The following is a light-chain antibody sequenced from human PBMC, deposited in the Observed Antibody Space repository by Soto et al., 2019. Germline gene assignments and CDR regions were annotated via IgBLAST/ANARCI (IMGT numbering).Light chain of an antibody. CDR1: QGVLARSNNKNY. CDR2: WAS. V-gene: IGKV4-1*01. J-gene: IGKJ2*01. CDR3: QQYYSTVYT. Sequence: DIVMTQSPDSLAVSLGERATINCRSSQGVLARSNNKNYLAWYQQKPGQPPKLLIYWASTRQSGVPDRFSGSGSGTDFILTISSLQAEDVAVYYCQQYYSTVYTFGQGTKLEIK.